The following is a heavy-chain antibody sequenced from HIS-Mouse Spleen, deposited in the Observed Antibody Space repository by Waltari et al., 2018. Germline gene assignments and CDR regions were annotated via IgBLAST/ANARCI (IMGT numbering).Heavy chain of an antibody. CDR3: ARVIPAAYHDAFDI. D-gene: IGHD2-2*01. V-gene: IGHV2-26*01. CDR2: IFSNDEK. J-gene: IGHJ3*02. Sequence: QVTLKESGPVLVKPTETLTLTCTVSGFSLSNARMGVSWIRQPPGKALEWLAHIFSNDEKSYSTSLKSRLTISKDTSKSQVVLTMTNIDPVDTATYYCARVIPAAYHDAFDIWGQGTMVTVSS. CDR1: GFSLSNARMG.